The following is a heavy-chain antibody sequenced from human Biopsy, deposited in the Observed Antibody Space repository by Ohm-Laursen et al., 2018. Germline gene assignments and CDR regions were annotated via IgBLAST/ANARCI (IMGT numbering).Heavy chain of an antibody. CDR3: VRGWGGYNFYS. CDR2: IDVLDYNT. CDR1: GFTFNTYG. V-gene: IGHV3-23*01. J-gene: IGHJ4*01. Sequence: SLRLSCSASGFTFNTYGMHWVRQAPGKGLEWVSHIDVLDYNTYYVDSVRGRFTISRDNSKEMVYLQINSLRADDTAVYYCVRGWGGYNFYSWGPGTLVTVSS. D-gene: IGHD2-2*02.